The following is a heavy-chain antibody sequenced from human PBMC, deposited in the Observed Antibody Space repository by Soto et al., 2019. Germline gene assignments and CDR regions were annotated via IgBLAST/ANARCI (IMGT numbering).Heavy chain of an antibody. CDR1: GGSIKNYY. D-gene: IGHD3-3*02. CDR2: VFTTGTT. J-gene: IGHJ5*02. CDR3: ARDFNSIFDDFADMRWNFYP. Sequence: SETLSLTCSVTGGSIKNYYWSWVRQSAGKGLEWIGRVFTTGTTDYNPSLKGRVTISVDTSKNQFSLSLRSVTAADTAIYYCARDFNSIFDDFADMRWNFYPWGQGTLVTVSS. V-gene: IGHV4-4*07.